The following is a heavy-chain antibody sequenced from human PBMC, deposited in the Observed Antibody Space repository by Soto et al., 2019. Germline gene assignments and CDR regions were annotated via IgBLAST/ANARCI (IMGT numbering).Heavy chain of an antibody. CDR3: TGGYCTGGTCYSGYFQH. Sequence: EVQLVQSGGGLVQPGGSLKLSCAASGFTFSGSTVHWVRQASGEGLQWVGRIRSKANDYATTYIASGKGRFTISRDDSRNTAYLQMSDLKTEDTAVYYCTGGYCTGGTCYSGYFQHWGQGALVTVFS. D-gene: IGHD2-15*01. CDR1: GFTFSGST. J-gene: IGHJ1*01. CDR2: IRSKANDYAT. V-gene: IGHV3-73*02.